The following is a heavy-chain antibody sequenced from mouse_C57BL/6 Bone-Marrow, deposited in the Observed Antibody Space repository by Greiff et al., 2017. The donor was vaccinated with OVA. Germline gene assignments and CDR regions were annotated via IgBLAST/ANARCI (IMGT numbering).Heavy chain of an antibody. CDR2: IDPANGNT. J-gene: IGHJ2*01. CDR1: GFNIQNTY. CDR3: ARSDPFDY. V-gene: IGHV14-3*01. Sequence: EVQLQQSVAELVRPGASVKLSCTASGFNIQNTYMHWVKQRPEQGLEWIGRIDPANGNTKYAPKFQGKATITADTSSNTAYLQLSSLTSEDTAIYYCARSDPFDYWGQGTTLTVSS.